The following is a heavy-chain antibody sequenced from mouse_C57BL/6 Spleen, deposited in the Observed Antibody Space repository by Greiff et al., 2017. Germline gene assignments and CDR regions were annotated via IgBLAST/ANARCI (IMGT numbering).Heavy chain of an antibody. Sequence: EVKLQESGGGLVKPGGSLKLSCAASGFTFSSYAMSWVRQTPEKRLEWVATISDGGSYTYYPDNVKGRFTISRDNAKNNLYLQMSHLKSEDTAMYYCARSRRYFDYWGQGTTLTVSS. CDR3: ARSRRYFDY. J-gene: IGHJ2*01. CDR2: ISDGGSYT. CDR1: GFTFSSYA. V-gene: IGHV5-4*03.